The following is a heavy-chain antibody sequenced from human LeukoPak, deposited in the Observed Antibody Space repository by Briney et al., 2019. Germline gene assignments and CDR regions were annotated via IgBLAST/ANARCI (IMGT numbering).Heavy chain of an antibody. D-gene: IGHD3-3*02. J-gene: IGHJ3*02. CDR1: GFTFSSYW. CDR2: INQDGSDK. V-gene: IGHV3-7*01. Sequence: GGSLRPSCAASGFTFSSYWMSWVRQAPGKGLEWVANINQDGSDKYYVDSVKGRLTISRDNAKKSLYLQMNSLRVEDTAVYYCASDPFTISAYDAFNIWGQGTVVTVSS. CDR3: ASDPFTISAYDAFNI.